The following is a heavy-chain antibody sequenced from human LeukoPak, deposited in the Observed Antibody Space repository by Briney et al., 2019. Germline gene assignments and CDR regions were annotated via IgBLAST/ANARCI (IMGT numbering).Heavy chain of an antibody. J-gene: IGHJ2*01. CDR2: ISSPGTTL. V-gene: IGHV3-11*01. Sequence: GGSLRLSCAASRFRFSDYYMTWIRQAPGKGPQWVAYISSPGTTLYYVDSVKGRFTISRDNAKNSMYLQMNSLRAEDTAVYYCASGIQPRLSWFFDLWGPGTQVIVSS. CDR3: ASGIQPRLSWFFDL. CDR1: RFRFSDYY. D-gene: IGHD5-18*01.